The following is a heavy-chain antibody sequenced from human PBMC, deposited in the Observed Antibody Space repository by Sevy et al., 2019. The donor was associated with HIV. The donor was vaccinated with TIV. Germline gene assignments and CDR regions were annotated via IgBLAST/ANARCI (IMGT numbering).Heavy chain of an antibody. CDR1: GKTLSDLS. Sequence: ASVKVSCKVSGKTLSDLSMHWVRQAPGKGLEWMGSFDPEDGETLYAQNFRARVTMTEDTSTDTAYMELSSLRSEDTAVYYCATTKDYYDCSGDPFDYWGQGSLVTVSS. D-gene: IGHD3-22*01. CDR2: FDPEDGET. V-gene: IGHV1-24*01. J-gene: IGHJ4*02. CDR3: ATTKDYYDCSGDPFDY.